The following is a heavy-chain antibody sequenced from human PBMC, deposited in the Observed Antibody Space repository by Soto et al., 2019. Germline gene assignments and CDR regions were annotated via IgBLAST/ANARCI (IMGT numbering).Heavy chain of an antibody. CDR2: ISGSGGTT. CDR3: AKVPSWFSDS. J-gene: IGHJ4*02. D-gene: IGHD6-13*01. CDR1: GFTFRTYD. V-gene: IGHV3-23*01. Sequence: EVQLLESGGGLVQPGGSLRLSCAASGFTFRTYDMSWVRQAPGKGLEWVSSISGSGGTTYYADSVKGQFTISRDNSKNTLHLQMNSLRAEDTAVYYCAKVPSWFSDSWGQGTLVIVSS.